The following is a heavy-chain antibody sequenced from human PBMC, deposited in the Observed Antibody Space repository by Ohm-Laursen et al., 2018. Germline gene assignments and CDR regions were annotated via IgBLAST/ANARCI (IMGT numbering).Heavy chain of an antibody. D-gene: IGHD1-26*01. V-gene: IGHV4-4*07. CDR1: GASISDHY. CDR3: ATVDSVGASWY. J-gene: IGHJ4*02. CDR2: VYATGTT. Sequence: PSDTLSLTCSVSGASISDHYWGWIRQTAGKGLEWIGRVYATGTTNYNPSLGSRVTMSVDTSKNQLSLRLTSVTAADTAVYYCATVDSVGASWYWGQGALVTVSS.